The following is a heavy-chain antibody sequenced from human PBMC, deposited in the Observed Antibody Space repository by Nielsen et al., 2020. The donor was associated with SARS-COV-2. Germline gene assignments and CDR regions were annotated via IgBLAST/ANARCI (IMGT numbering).Heavy chain of an antibody. Sequence: GESLKISCAASGFTFSSYGMHWVRQAPGKGLEWVAFIRYDGSNKYYADSVKGRFTIARDNSKNTLYLQMNSLRSDDTAVYYCARDLGAYSSSWYYFDYWGQGTLVTVSS. CDR2: IRYDGSNK. CDR1: GFTFSSYG. J-gene: IGHJ4*02. CDR3: ARDLGAYSSSWYYFDY. V-gene: IGHV3-30*02. D-gene: IGHD6-13*01.